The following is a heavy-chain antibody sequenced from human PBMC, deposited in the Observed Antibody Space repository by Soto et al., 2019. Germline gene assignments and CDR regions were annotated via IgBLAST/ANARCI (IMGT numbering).Heavy chain of an antibody. V-gene: IGHV1-2*04. CDR3: ARADIVLVPAARDYYYYGMDV. Sequence: ASVKVSCKASGYTFTGYYMHWVRQAPGQGLEWMGWINPNSGGTNYAQKFQGWVTMTRDTSISTVYMKLSRLRSDDTAVYYCARADIVLVPAARDYYYYGMDVWGQGTTVTVSS. CDR1: GYTFTGYY. CDR2: INPNSGGT. J-gene: IGHJ6*02. D-gene: IGHD2-2*01.